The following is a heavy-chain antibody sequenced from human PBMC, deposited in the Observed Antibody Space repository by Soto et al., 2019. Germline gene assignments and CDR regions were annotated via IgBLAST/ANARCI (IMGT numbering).Heavy chain of an antibody. Sequence: ASVKVSCKASGYTFTSYGISWVRQAPGQGLEWMGWISAYNGNTNYAQKLQGRVTMTTDTSTSTAYMELRSLRSDDTAVYYCAREGLTTAYYYYYGMDVWGQGTTVTVSS. CDR2: ISAYNGNT. J-gene: IGHJ6*02. V-gene: IGHV1-18*01. D-gene: IGHD4-17*01. CDR1: GYTFTSYG. CDR3: AREGLTTAYYYYYGMDV.